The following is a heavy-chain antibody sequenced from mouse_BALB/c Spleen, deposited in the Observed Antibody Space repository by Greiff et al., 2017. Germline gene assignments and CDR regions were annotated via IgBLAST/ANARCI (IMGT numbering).Heavy chain of an antibody. Sequence: EVQGVESGGGLVQPGGSRKLSCAASGFTFSSFGMHWVRQAPEKGLEWVAYISSGSSTIYYADTVKGRFTISRDNPKYTLFLQMTSLRSEDTAMYYCARVITTDYAMDYWGQGTSVTVSS. CDR1: GFTFSSFG. D-gene: IGHD2-4*01. CDR2: ISSGSSTI. J-gene: IGHJ4*01. CDR3: ARVITTDYAMDY. V-gene: IGHV5-17*02.